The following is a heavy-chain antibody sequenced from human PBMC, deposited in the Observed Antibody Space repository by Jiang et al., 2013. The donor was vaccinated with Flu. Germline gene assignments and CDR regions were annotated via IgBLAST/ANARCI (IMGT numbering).Heavy chain of an antibody. CDR2: IYKNENT. D-gene: IGHD3-10*01. CDR3: ARRFNWYFDL. V-gene: IGHV4-59*08. Sequence: IYKNENTNYNPSLKSRVTMSVDTSKNQFSLKLNSVTAADTAVYFCARRFNWYFDLWGRGTLVTVSS. J-gene: IGHJ2*01.